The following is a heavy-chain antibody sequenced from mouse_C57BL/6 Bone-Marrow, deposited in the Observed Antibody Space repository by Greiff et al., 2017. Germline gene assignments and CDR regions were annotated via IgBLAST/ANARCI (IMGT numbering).Heavy chain of an antibody. CDR2: INPGSGGT. Sequence: VQLQQSGAELVRPGTSVKVSCKASGYAFTNYLIEWVKQRPGQGLEWIGVINPGSGGTNYNEKFKGKATLTADKSSSTAYMQLSSLTSEDSAVYFCASGGYYGNRFDYGGQGTTLTVSS. J-gene: IGHJ2*01. CDR3: ASGGYYGNRFDY. D-gene: IGHD2-1*01. V-gene: IGHV1-54*01. CDR1: GYAFTNYL.